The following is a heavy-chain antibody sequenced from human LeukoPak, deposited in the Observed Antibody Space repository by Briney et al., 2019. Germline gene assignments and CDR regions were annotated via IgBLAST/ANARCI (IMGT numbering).Heavy chain of an antibody. J-gene: IGHJ4*02. V-gene: IGHV4-34*01. Sequence: PSETLSLTCAVYGGSFSGYYWSWIRQPPGKGLEWIGEINHSGSTNYNPSLKSRVTISVDTSKNQFSLKLSSVTAADTAVYYCARGRFTDIVVVPAAWHFDYWSQGTLVTVSS. CDR3: ARGRFTDIVVVPAAWHFDY. D-gene: IGHD2-2*01. CDR1: GGSFSGYY. CDR2: INHSGST.